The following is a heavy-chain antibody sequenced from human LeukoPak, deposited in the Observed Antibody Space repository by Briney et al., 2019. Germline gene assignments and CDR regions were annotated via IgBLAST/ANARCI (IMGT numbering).Heavy chain of an antibody. CDR3: AKDQVMSLNAFLDY. Sequence: GGSLRLSRAASGFTFSSYAMSWVRQAPGKGLEWVSAISGSGGSTYYADSVKGRFTISRDNSKNTLYLQMNSLRAEDTAVYYCAKDQVMSLNAFLDYWGQGTLVTVSS. CDR1: GFTFSSYA. J-gene: IGHJ4*02. CDR2: ISGSGGST. V-gene: IGHV3-23*01.